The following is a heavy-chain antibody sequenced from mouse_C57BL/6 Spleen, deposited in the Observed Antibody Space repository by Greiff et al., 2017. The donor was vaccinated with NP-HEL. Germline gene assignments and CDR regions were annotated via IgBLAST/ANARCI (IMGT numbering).Heavy chain of an antibody. Sequence: QVQLQQPGAELVRPGSSVKLSCKASGYTFTSYWMDWVKQRPGQGLEWIGNIYPSDSESHYNQKFKDKATWTVDKSSSTAYMQLSSLTSEDSAVYYCARLGSWFAYWGQGTLVTVSA. CDR2: IYPSDSES. D-gene: IGHD4-1*01. J-gene: IGHJ3*01. CDR1: GYTFTSYW. V-gene: IGHV1-61*01. CDR3: ARLGSWFAY.